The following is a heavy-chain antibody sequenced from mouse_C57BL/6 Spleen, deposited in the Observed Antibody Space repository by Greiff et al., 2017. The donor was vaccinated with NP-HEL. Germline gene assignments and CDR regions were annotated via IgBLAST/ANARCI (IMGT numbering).Heavy chain of an antibody. CDR3: AKRIPSITTVVADYYFDY. Sequence: QVQLQQSGAELMKPGASVKLSCKATGYTFTGYWIEWVKQRPGHGLEWIGEILPGSGSTNYNEKFKGKATFTADTSSNTAYRQLSSLTTEDSAIYYCAKRIPSITTVVADYYFDYWGQGTTLTVSS. CDR1: GYTFTGYW. V-gene: IGHV1-9*01. D-gene: IGHD1-1*01. CDR2: ILPGSGST. J-gene: IGHJ2*01.